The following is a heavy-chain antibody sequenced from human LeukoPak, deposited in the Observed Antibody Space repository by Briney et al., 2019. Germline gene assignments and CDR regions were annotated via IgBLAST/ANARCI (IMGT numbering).Heavy chain of an antibody. CDR3: ARVAVAGAPYNWFDP. D-gene: IGHD6-19*01. CDR1: GGSISSSSYY. J-gene: IGHJ5*02. Sequence: SETLSLTCTVSGGSISSSSYYWGWIRQPPGKGLEWIGSIYYSGSTYYNPSLKSRVTISVDTSKTQFSLKLSSVTAADTAVYYCARVAVAGAPYNWFDPWGQGTLVTVSS. V-gene: IGHV4-39*07. CDR2: IYYSGST.